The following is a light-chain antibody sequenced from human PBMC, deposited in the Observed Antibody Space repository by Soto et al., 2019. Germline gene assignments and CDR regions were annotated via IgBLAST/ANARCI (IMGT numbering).Light chain of an antibody. Sequence: QSVLTQPPSVSAAPGQKVTVSCSGNNSNIGRSYLSWYQQLPDTAPKLLIYDNNKRPSGTPHRFSGSKSGTSATLDITGLQTGDEADYYCGAWDRSLNGYVFGTGTKVTVL. CDR3: GAWDRSLNGYV. CDR1: NSNIGRSY. J-gene: IGLJ1*01. V-gene: IGLV1-51*01. CDR2: DNN.